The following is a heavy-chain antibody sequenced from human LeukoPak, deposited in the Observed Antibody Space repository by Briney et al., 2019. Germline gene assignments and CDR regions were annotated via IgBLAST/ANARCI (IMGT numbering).Heavy chain of an antibody. J-gene: IGHJ4*02. CDR1: GYTFTGYY. CDR3: ARGTGVWLQLRGFDY. Sequence: GASVKVSCKASGYTFTGYYMHWVRQAPGQGLEWMGWINPNSGGTNYAQKFQGRVTMTRDTSISTAYMELSRLRSDDTAVYYCARGTGVWLQLRGFDYWGQGTLVTVSS. CDR2: INPNSGGT. V-gene: IGHV1-2*02. D-gene: IGHD5-24*01.